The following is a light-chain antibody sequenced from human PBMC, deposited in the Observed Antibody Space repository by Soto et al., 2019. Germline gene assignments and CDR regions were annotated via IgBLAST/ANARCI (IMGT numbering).Light chain of an antibody. CDR3: EGWADGLSCRV. V-gene: IGLV1-47*01. CDR2: RNT. CDR1: RSNIGNNC. Sequence: QSAMTQPPSASGTPGQTATISCSGGRSNIGNNCVCWYQRLPGAAPKLLIYRNTQRPSGVPDRFSGSKSGPAASLAISGLRSEDGADYFCEGWADGLSCRVFGNGTQVTVL. J-gene: IGLJ1*01.